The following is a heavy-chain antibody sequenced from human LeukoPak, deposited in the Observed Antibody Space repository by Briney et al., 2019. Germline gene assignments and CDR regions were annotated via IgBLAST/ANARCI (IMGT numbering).Heavy chain of an antibody. CDR3: ARRVGITGYFDY. V-gene: IGHV5-51*01. CDR1: GYSLTRYW. J-gene: IGHJ4*02. CDR2: IYPGDSET. Sequence: WEALKISGKGSGYSLTRYWNGLVRQMPRKGLEWMVIIYPGDSETRYRPSFQGQVNISADKSISTAYLQWSSLKASDTARYYCARRVGITGYFDYWGQGTLVTVSS. D-gene: IGHD2-21*01.